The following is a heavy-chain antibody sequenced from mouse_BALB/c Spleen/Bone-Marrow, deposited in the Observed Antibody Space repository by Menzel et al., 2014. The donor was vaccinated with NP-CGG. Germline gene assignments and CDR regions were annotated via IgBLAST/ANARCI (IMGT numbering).Heavy chain of an antibody. J-gene: IGHJ4*01. CDR3: ARHRHGYYYAMDY. D-gene: IGHD2-14*01. CDR1: GDSITSGY. V-gene: IGHV3-8*02. CDR2: ISYSGST. Sequence: EVKLEESGPSLVKPSQTLSLTCSVTGDSITSGYWNWIRKFPGNKLEYMGYISYSGSTYYNPSLKSRISITRDTSKNQYYLQLNSVTTEDTATYYCARHRHGYYYAMDYWGQGTSVTVSS.